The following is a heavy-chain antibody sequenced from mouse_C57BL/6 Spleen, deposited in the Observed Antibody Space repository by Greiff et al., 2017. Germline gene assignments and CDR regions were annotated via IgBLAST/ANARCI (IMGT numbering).Heavy chain of an antibody. CDR3: TRRDGVLDD. Sequence: QVQLKESGAELVRPGASVTLSCKASGYTFTDYEMHWVKQTPVHGLEWIGALDPETGGTAYNQKFKGKALLTADKSSSTAYMELRSLTSEDSAVYYCTRRDGVLDDWGQGTTLTVSS. J-gene: IGHJ2*01. D-gene: IGHD2-3*01. V-gene: IGHV1-15*01. CDR2: LDPETGGT. CDR1: GYTFTDYE.